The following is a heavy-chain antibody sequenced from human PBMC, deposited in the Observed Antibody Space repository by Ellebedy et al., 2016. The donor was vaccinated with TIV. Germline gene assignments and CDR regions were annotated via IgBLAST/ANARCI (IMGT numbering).Heavy chain of an antibody. D-gene: IGHD4-23*01. Sequence: ASVKVSCKGSGYSFTSYWIGWVRQMPGKGLEWMGIIYPGDSDTRYSPSFQGQVTISADKSISTAYLQGSSLKASDTAMYYCARRKGTTVVTNDAFDIWGQGTMVTVSS. V-gene: IGHV5-51*01. J-gene: IGHJ3*02. CDR1: GYSFTSYW. CDR3: ARRKGTTVVTNDAFDI. CDR2: IYPGDSDT.